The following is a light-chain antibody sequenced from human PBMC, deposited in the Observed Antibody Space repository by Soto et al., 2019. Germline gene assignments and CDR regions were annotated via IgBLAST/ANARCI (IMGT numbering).Light chain of an antibody. CDR3: TSYTSSTTVV. CDR2: AVT. J-gene: IGLJ2*01. CDR1: SSDIGGYNY. V-gene: IGLV2-14*01. Sequence: QSALTQPASVSGSPGQAITISYTGTSSDIGGYNYVSWYQQHPDKAPKLIIYAVTNRPSGVSNRFSGSKSGNTASLTISGLQAEDEADYYCTSYTSSTTVVFGGGTKVTVL.